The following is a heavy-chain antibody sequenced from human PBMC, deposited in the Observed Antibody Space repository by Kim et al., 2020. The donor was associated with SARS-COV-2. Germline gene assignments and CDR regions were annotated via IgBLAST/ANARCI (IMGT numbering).Heavy chain of an antibody. CDR3: ARDRLNLGELFSGYYYYGMDV. J-gene: IGHJ6*02. CDR1: GGTFSSYA. D-gene: IGHD3-16*01. CDR2: IIPILGIA. V-gene: IGHV1-69*04. Sequence: SVKVSCKASGGTFSSYAISWVRQAPGQGLEWMGRIIPILGIANYAQKFQGRVTITADKSTSTAYMELSSLRSEDTAVYYCARDRLNLGELFSGYYYYGMDVWGQGTTVTVSS.